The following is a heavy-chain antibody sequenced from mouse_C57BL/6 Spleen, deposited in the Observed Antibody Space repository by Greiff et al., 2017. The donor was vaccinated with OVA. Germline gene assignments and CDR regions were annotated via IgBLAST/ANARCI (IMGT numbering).Heavy chain of an antibody. V-gene: IGHV1-50*01. Sequence: VQLQQPGAELVKPGASVKLSCKASGYTFTSYWMQWVKQRPGTGLEWIGEIDPSDSYTNYNQKFKGKATLTVDTSSSTAYMQLSSLTSEDSAVYYCARDSGSSYGAMDYWGQGTSVTVSS. CDR1: GYTFTSYW. J-gene: IGHJ4*01. CDR2: IDPSDSYT. CDR3: ARDSGSSYGAMDY. D-gene: IGHD1-1*01.